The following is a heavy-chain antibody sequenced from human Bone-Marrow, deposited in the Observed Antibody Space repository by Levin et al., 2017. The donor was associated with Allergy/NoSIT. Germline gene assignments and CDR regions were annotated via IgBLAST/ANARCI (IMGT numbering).Heavy chain of an antibody. V-gene: IGHV1-69*13. D-gene: IGHD6-13*01. CDR2: IIPIFGTA. J-gene: IGHJ5*02. CDR1: GGTFSSYA. Sequence: GASVKVSCKASGGTFSSYAISWVRQAPGQGLEWMGGIIPIFGTANYAQKFQGRVTITADESTSTAYMELSSLRSEDTAVYYCARDPAAAGPPTEFDPWGQGTLVTVSS. CDR3: ARDPAAAGPPTEFDP.